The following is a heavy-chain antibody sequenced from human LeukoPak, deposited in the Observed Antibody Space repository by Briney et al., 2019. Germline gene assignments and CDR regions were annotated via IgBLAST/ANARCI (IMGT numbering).Heavy chain of an antibody. CDR2: MNPNSGNT. J-gene: IGHJ4*02. CDR1: GYTFTSYD. CDR3: ARDLRTTVVTPIWY. D-gene: IGHD4-23*01. V-gene: IGHV1-8*01. Sequence: ASVKVSCKASGYTFTSYDINWVRQATGQGLEWMGWMNPNSGNTGYAQKFQGRVTMTRNTSISTAYMELSSLRSEDTAVYYCARDLRTTVVTPIWYWGQGTLVTVSS.